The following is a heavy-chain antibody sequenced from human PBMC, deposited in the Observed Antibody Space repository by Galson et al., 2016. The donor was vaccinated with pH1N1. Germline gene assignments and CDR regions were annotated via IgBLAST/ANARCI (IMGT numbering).Heavy chain of an antibody. J-gene: IGHJ6*02. CDR1: GFIFTGYT. CDR3: ARDRSGRGVGSSNHMDV. V-gene: IGHV3-21*01. D-gene: IGHD3-10*01. Sequence: SLRLSCAASGFIFTGYTMNWVRQAPGKGLEWVSSITSASFHTYYADSVKGRFTISRDNAKNSLFLQMNSLRAEETALYYCARDRSGRGVGSSNHMDVWGQGTTVTVSS. CDR2: ITSASFHT.